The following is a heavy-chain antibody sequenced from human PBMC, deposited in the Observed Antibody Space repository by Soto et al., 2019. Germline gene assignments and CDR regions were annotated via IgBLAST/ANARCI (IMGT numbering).Heavy chain of an antibody. D-gene: IGHD6-19*01. V-gene: IGHV4-59*08. J-gene: IGHJ4*02. CDR2: IYYSGST. CDR1: GGSISSYY. CDR3: ASSSGWYYFDY. Sequence: SETLSLTCTVSGGSISSYYWSWIRQPPGKGLEWIGYIYYSGSTNYNPSLKSRVTISVDTSKNQFSLKLSSVTAAGTAVYYCASSSGWYYFDYWGQGTLVTVSS.